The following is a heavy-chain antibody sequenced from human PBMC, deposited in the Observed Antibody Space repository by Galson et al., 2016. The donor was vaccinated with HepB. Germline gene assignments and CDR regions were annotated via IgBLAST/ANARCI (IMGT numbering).Heavy chain of an antibody. CDR2: IWYDAINK. V-gene: IGHV3-33*01. Sequence: SLRLSCAVSGFTLSTYGIHWVRQAPGKGLEWVAVIWYDAINKFYADSVRGRFTISRDDSKHTVYLEMNSLGAEDTTMYYCARDDGDEHGYHDAFDIWGQGTMVTVSS. CDR1: GFTLSTYG. J-gene: IGHJ3*02. CDR3: ARDDGDEHGYHDAFDI. D-gene: IGHD3-22*01.